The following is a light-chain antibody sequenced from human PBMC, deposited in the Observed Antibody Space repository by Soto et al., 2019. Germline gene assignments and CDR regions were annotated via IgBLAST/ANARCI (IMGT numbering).Light chain of an antibody. Sequence: EIVLTQSPGTLSLSPGERATLSCRASQSVSSSFLSWYQQKRGQAPRLLMFGASSRATGIPDRFSGSGSGTDFTLTISSLEPEDFAVYFGQHRAGWPTALTFGGGTKVDIK. CDR1: QSVSSSF. J-gene: IGKJ4*01. CDR2: GAS. V-gene: IGKV3-20*01. CDR3: QHRAGWPTALT.